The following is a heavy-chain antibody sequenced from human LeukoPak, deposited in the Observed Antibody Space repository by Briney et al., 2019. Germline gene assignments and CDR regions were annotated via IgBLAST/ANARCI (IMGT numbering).Heavy chain of an antibody. J-gene: IGHJ4*02. CDR3: ATYDGAY. Sequence: PGGSLRLSCAASGFIFSSYAMSWVRQAPGKGLEWVSTISGSGGSTYYADSVKGRFTISRDNFNNTLYLQVSSLRAEDTATYYCATYDGAYWGQGTLVTVSS. CDR1: GFIFSSYA. D-gene: IGHD3-16*01. V-gene: IGHV3-23*01. CDR2: ISGSGGST.